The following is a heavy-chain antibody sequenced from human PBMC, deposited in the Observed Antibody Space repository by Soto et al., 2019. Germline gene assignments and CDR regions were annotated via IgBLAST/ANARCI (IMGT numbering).Heavy chain of an antibody. CDR1: GGTFSSYA. CDR3: ASDEHCISPSCYGGGYYYGMDV. J-gene: IGHJ6*02. CDR2: IIPIFGTA. D-gene: IGHD2-2*01. Sequence: QVQLVQSGAEVKKPGSSVKVSCKASGGTFSSYAISWVRQAPGQGLEWMGGIIPIFGTANYAQKFQGRVTITADESTSTAYMELSSLRSEDTAVYYCASDEHCISPSCYGGGYYYGMDVWGQGTTVTVSS. V-gene: IGHV1-69*12.